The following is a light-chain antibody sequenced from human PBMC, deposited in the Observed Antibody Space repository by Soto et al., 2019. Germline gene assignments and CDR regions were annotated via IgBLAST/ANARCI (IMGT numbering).Light chain of an antibody. V-gene: IGLV2-11*01. J-gene: IGLJ2*01. Sequence: QSVLTQPRSVSGSPGQSVTISCTGSSSDVGNYNYVSWYQQHPGKAPKLIISDVSRRPSVVPDRFSGSKSGNTASLTISGLQAEDEADYYCSSYAGSYTFVFGGGTKLTVL. CDR2: DVS. CDR1: SSDVGNYNY. CDR3: SSYAGSYTFV.